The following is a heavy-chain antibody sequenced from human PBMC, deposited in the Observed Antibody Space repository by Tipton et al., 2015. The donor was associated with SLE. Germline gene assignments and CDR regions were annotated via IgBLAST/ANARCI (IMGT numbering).Heavy chain of an antibody. D-gene: IGHD1-1*01. CDR2: IGADNGNT. CDR1: GYTLTNYG. Sequence: QLVQSGPEVKKPGVSVKVSCKASGYTLTNYGFNWVRQAPGQGLEWMGWIGADNGNTNYALKFQGRVTMTTDTSSSTAYMELRSLRSDDTAVYYCAERYDTFDIWGQGTMVTVSS. J-gene: IGHJ3*02. V-gene: IGHV1-18*01. CDR3: AERYDTFDI.